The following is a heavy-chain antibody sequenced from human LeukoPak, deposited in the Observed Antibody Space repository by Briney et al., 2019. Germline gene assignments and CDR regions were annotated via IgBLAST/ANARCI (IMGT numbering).Heavy chain of an antibody. V-gene: IGHV4-59*01. D-gene: IGHD2-15*01. Sequence: SETLSLTCTVSGGSISSYYWSWIRQPPGKGLEWIGYIYYSGSTNYNPPLKSRVTISVDTSKNQFSLKLSSVTAADTAVYYCARGAKVGGYYYGMDVWGKGTTVTVSS. CDR3: ARGAKVGGYYYGMDV. CDR2: IYYSGST. J-gene: IGHJ6*04. CDR1: GGSISSYY.